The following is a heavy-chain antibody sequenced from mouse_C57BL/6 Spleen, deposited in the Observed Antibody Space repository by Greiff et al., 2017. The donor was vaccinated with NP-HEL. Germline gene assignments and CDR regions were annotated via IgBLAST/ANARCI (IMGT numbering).Heavy chain of an antibody. V-gene: IGHV2-5*01. Sequence: VQLQQSGPGLVQPSQSLSITCTVSGFSLTSYGVHWVRQSPGKGLEWLGVIWRGGSTDYNAAFMYRLSITKDNSKSQVFFKMNSLQADDTAIYYCASPYDYDGGFAYWGQGTLVTVSA. D-gene: IGHD2-4*01. CDR3: ASPYDYDGGFAY. CDR2: IWRGGST. J-gene: IGHJ3*01. CDR1: GFSLTSYG.